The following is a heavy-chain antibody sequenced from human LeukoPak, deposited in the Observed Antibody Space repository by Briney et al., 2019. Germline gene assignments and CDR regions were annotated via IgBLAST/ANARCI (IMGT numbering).Heavy chain of an antibody. CDR3: ARAHTSSRYMDY. D-gene: IGHD6-13*01. Sequence: SETLSLTCTVSGGSISTYYWSWIRQPPGKGLEWIGCIYNTGSTNPNPSLKSRVTISVDTSKTQFSLNLSSVTAADTAIYYCARAHTSSRYMDYWGQGTLVTVSS. V-gene: IGHV4-59*12. J-gene: IGHJ4*02. CDR1: GGSISTYY. CDR2: IYNTGST.